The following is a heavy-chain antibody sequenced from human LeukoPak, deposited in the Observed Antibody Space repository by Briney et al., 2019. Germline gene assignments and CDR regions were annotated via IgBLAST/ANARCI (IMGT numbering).Heavy chain of an antibody. Sequence: SETLSLTCSVSGYSFSSGFYWGWIRQPPGKGLEWIGSIFHTGSTYYNPSLKSRVTVSVDTSKNQFSLKLSSVTAADTAFYYCARANYYDTSGYSRGAFDIWGQGTMVTVSS. D-gene: IGHD3-22*01. J-gene: IGHJ3*02. V-gene: IGHV4-38-2*02. CDR2: IFHTGST. CDR1: GYSFSSGFY. CDR3: ARANYYDTSGYSRGAFDI.